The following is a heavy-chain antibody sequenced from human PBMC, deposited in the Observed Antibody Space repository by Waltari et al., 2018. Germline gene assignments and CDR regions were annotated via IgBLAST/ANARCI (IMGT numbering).Heavy chain of an antibody. V-gene: IGHV5-10-1*01. J-gene: IGHJ6*02. CDR3: ARRQTIIEGDDYYYYGLDV. CDR1: GYMFTSPY. Sequence: EVRLVQSGAEVKKPGESLKISCNISGYMFTSPYINWVRQPPGNGLEWVGRIDPSDSFTNYSPSFQGHVSISIARSIATVYLQWNNLEASDSAIYYCARRQTIIEGDDYYYYGLDVWGQGTTVAVS. CDR2: IDPSDSFT. D-gene: IGHD3-10*01.